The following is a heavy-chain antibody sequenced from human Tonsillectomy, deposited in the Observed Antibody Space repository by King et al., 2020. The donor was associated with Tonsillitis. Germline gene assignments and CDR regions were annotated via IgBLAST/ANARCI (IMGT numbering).Heavy chain of an antibody. V-gene: IGHV1-46*01. J-gene: IGHJ4*02. CDR3: ARHGPPYCSGGSCYSHFDY. CDR2: INPSGGRT. D-gene: IGHD2-15*01. Sequence: QLVQSGAEVKKPGASVKVSCKASGYTFTSYYMHWVRQAPGQGLEWMGIINPSGGRTSYAQKFQGRVTMTRDTPTSTVNMDLSSLSSEDTAVYYCARHGPPYCSGGSCYSHFDYWGLGTLVTVSS. CDR1: GYTFTSYY.